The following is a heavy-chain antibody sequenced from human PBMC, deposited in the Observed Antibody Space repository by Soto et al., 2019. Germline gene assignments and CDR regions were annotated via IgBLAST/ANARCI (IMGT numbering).Heavy chain of an antibody. CDR1: GYTFTSYD. Sequence: QVQLVQSGAEVKKPGASVKVSCKASGYTFTSYDINWVRQATGQGLEWMGWMNPNSGNTGYAQKFQGRVTMTRNTSISTAYMELSSLRSEDTAVYYCASGRITIFGDYYGMDVWGQGTTVTVSS. D-gene: IGHD3-3*01. CDR3: ASGRITIFGDYYGMDV. V-gene: IGHV1-8*01. CDR2: MNPNSGNT. J-gene: IGHJ6*02.